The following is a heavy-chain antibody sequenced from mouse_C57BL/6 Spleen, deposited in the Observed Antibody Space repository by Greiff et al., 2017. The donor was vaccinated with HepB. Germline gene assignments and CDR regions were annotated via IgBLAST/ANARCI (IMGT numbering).Heavy chain of an antibody. V-gene: IGHV1-69*01. CDR2: IDPSDSYT. Sequence: QVQLQQPGAELVMPGASVKLSCKASGYTFTSYWMHWVKQRPGQGLEWIGEIDPSDSYTNYNQKFKGKSTLTVDKSSSTAYMPRSSLTSEDSAVYYCASGEGAWFAYWGKGTLVTVAA. CDR3: ASGEGAWFAY. J-gene: IGHJ3*01. CDR1: GYTFTSYW.